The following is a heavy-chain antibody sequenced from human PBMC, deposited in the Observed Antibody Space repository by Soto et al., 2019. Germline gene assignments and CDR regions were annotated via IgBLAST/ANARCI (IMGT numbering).Heavy chain of an antibody. J-gene: IGHJ4*02. V-gene: IGHV3-74*01. CDR3: ASSLLTPFDY. D-gene: IGHD7-27*01. CDR1: GFTFNTYW. CDR2: INSDGSST. Sequence: GGSLRLSCAASGFTFNTYWMHWVRQAPGKGLVWVSRINSDGSSTFYADSVKGRFTISRDNAKNTLYLQMNSLRAEDTAVYYCASSLLTPFDYWGQGTLVTVSS.